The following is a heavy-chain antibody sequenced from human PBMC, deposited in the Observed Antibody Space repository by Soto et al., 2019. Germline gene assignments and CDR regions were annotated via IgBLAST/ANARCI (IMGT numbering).Heavy chain of an antibody. CDR3: AHTSTYYDTSGRLGDFDY. V-gene: IGHV2-5*02. J-gene: IGHJ4*02. CDR1: WFSLSTSRVG. D-gene: IGHD3-22*01. CDR2: IFWDDDK. Sequence: QITLKESGPTLVKPTQTLTLTCTFSWFSLSTSRVGVGWIRQPPGKALEWLALIFWDDDKRYSPSLKSRLTITKDASKKQVVLTMTNMDPVDTASYYCAHTSTYYDTSGRLGDFDYWGQGTLVTVSS.